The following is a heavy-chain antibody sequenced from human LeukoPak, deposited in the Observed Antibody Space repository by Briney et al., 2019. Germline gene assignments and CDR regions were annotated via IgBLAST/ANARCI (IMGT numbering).Heavy chain of an antibody. CDR2: INYRGHT. D-gene: IGHD6-6*01. CDR3: ARVTYRSSSPFFNF. CDR1: GDSVNNTNYY. Sequence: SETLSHTCNVSGDSVNNTNYYWAWIRQPPGKGLEWIGSINYRGHTYFNPSLKSRITLSVDSSMNQFSLKLTSVTAADTAMFFCARVTYRSSSPFFNFWGQGTLVTVSS. V-gene: IGHV4-39*07. J-gene: IGHJ4*02.